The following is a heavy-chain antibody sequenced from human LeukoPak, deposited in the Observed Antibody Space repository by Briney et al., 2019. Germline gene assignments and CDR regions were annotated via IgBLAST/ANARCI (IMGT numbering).Heavy chain of an antibody. V-gene: IGHV3-23*01. CDR3: AKVGGTWGYYSDSGSYYKGWVFDY. J-gene: IGHJ4*02. D-gene: IGHD3-10*01. Sequence: PGGSLRLSCAASGFIFSSYALGWVRQAPGKGLEWVSSISGSGGSTYFADSVKGRFTISRDNSKNTLYLQMHSLRAEDTAVYYCAKVGGTWGYYSDSGSYYKGWVFDYWGQGTLVTVSS. CDR1: GFIFSSYA. CDR2: ISGSGGST.